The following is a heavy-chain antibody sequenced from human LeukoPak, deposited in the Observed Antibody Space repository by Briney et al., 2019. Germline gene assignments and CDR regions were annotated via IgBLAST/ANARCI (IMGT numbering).Heavy chain of an antibody. CDR2: IYYSGST. Sequence: KSSETLSLTCTVSGGSISSGGYYWSWNRQHPGKGLEWIGYIYYSGSTYYNPSLKSRVTISVDTSKNQFSLKLSSVTAADTAVYYCARALYQPLLYYYFDYWGQGTLVTVSS. J-gene: IGHJ4*02. D-gene: IGHD2-2*02. CDR1: GGSISSGGYY. CDR3: ARALYQPLLYYYFDY. V-gene: IGHV4-31*03.